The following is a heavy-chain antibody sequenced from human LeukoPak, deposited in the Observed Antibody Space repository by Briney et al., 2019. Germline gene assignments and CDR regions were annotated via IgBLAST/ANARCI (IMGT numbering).Heavy chain of an antibody. CDR3: ARVHMVVRGVRDAFDI. D-gene: IGHD3-10*01. CDR1: GGTFSSYA. V-gene: IGHV1-69*06. CDR2: IIPIFGTA. J-gene: IGHJ3*02. Sequence: SVKVSCKASGGTFSSYAISWVRQAPGQGLEWMGGIIPIFGTANYAQKFQGRVTITADKSTSTAYMELSSLRSEDTAVYYCARVHMVVRGVRDAFDIWGQGTMVTVSS.